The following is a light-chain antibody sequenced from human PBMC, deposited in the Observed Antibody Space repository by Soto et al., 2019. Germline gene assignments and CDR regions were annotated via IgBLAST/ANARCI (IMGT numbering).Light chain of an antibody. CDR3: SSYTSSKTRV. J-gene: IGLJ1*01. Sequence: QSALTQPASVSGSPGQSITISCTGTSSDVGGYKYVSWYQQHPGKAPKLMIFEVSNRPSGVSNRFSGSKSGNTASLTISGLQAEDVANYYCSSYTSSKTRVFGTGTKVTVL. CDR1: SSDVGGYKY. CDR2: EVS. V-gene: IGLV2-14*01.